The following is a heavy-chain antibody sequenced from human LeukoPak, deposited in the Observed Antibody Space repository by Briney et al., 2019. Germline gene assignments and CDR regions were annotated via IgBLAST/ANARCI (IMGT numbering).Heavy chain of an antibody. CDR3: AKGSGSWADY. CDR1: GFTFDDHA. V-gene: IGHV3-9*01. J-gene: IGHJ4*02. D-gene: IGHD2-15*01. Sequence: PGRSLRLSCAASGFTFDDHAMHWVRQAPGKGLEWVPGISGNSGSTGYADSVKGRFTISRDNAKNYLYLQMNSLRVEDTALYHCAKGSGSWADYWGQGTLVTVSS. CDR2: ISGNSGST.